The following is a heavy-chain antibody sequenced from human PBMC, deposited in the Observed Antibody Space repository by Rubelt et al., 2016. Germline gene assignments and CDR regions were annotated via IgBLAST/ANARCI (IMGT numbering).Heavy chain of an antibody. J-gene: IGHJ4*02. CDR2: INSDGTST. V-gene: IGHV3-74*02. CDR1: GFTFSNYW. CDR3: ARVAYSSNWYPDV. D-gene: IGHD2-2*01. Sequence: EVQLVESGGGLVQPGRSLRLSCTASGFTFSNYWMNWVRQAPGKGLVWVSHINSDGTSTSYADSVKGRFTISRDNAKNRIYLKINRRRDEDTAVYYCARVAYSSNWYPDVWGQGTLVTVSS.